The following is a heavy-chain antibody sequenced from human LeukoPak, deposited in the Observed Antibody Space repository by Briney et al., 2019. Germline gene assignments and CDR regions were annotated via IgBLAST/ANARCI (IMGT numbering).Heavy chain of an antibody. CDR2: IYHSGST. D-gene: IGHD3-22*01. J-gene: IGHJ4*02. CDR1: GVSISSSSYY. Sequence: PSETLSLTCTVSGVSISSSSYYWGWIRQPPGKGLEWIGSIYHSGSTYYNPSLKSRVTISVDTSKNQFSLKLSSVTAADTAVYYCARTADSHFDYWGQGTLVTVSS. CDR3: ARTADSHFDY. V-gene: IGHV4-39*07.